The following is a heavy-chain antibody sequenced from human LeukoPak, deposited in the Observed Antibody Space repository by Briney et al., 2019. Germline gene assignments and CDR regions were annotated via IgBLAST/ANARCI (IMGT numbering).Heavy chain of an antibody. CDR1: GFIFGSYW. CDR2: MNQHGSQT. J-gene: IGHJ3*02. Sequence: GGSLRLSCAASGFIFGSYWMSWVRQAPGQGLEWVANMNQHGSQTHSVGSVKGRFTISRDNAKSSLYLQMNSLRAEDTAVYYCTRGHSGYDFALDIWGQGTMVTVSS. V-gene: IGHV3-7*01. D-gene: IGHD5-12*01. CDR3: TRGHSGYDFALDI.